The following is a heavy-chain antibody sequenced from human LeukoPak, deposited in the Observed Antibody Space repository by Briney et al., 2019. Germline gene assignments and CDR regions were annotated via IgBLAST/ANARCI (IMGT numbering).Heavy chain of an antibody. J-gene: IGHJ4*02. CDR1: GGSISSGRYY. D-gene: IGHD1-26*01. CDR2: ISYSGSTQYTST. CDR3: ARGRMSGSYGGLDY. Sequence: SETLSLTCSVSGGSISSGRYYWAWVRQPPGKGLEWIGSISYSGSTQYTSTFYNPSLKSRVTISVDTSRNQFSLSLISLTAADTAVYYCARGRMSGSYGGLDYWGQGTLVTVSS. V-gene: IGHV4-39*07.